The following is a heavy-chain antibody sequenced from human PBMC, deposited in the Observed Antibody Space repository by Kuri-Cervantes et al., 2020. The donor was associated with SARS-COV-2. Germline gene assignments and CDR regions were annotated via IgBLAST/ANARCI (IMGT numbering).Heavy chain of an antibody. D-gene: IGHD2-2*01. CDR2: TIHLFGTT. V-gene: IGHV1-69*06. Sequence: SVKVSCKASGGTFSSYAVTWVRQSPGQGLEWMGRTIHLFGTTIYAQKFQRRVTLTADKSTNTAYMELSSLRSEDTAIYYCAIPYCTTTTCYDGTFDSWGQGTLVTVSS. J-gene: IGHJ4*02. CDR1: GGTFSSYA. CDR3: AIPYCTTTTCYDGTFDS.